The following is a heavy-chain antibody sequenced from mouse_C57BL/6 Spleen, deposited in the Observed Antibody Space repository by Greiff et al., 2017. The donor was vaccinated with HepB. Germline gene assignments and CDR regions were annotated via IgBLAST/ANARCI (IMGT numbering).Heavy chain of an antibody. V-gene: IGHV1-64*01. CDR2: IHPNSGST. D-gene: IGHD2-3*01. Sequence: QVQLQQPGAELVKPGASVKLSCKASGYTFTSYWMHWVKQRPGQGLEWIGMIHPNSGSTNYNEKFKSKATLTVDKSSSTAYMQLSSLTSEVSSVYYCERDLCDGYYYAMDDWGQGTSVTVAS. CDR1: GYTFTSYW. CDR3: ERDLCDGYYYAMDD. J-gene: IGHJ4*01.